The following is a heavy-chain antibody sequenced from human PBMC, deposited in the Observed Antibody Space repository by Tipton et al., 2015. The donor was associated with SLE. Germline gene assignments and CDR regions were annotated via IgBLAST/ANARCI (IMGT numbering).Heavy chain of an antibody. CDR1: GGSISSSNW. CDR2: IYHSGST. V-gene: IGHV4-4*02. J-gene: IGHJ3*02. Sequence: TLSLTCAVPGGSISSSNWWSWVRQPPGKGLEWIGEIYHSGSTNYNPSLKSRVTISVDKSKNQFSLKLSSVTAADTAVYYCASAGDGYKYAFDIWGQGTMVTVSS. D-gene: IGHD5-24*01. CDR3: ASAGDGYKYAFDI.